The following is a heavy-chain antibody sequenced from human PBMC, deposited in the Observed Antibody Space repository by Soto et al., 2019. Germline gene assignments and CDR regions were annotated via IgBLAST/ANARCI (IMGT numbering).Heavy chain of an antibody. CDR1: GFTFDDYA. CDR3: AKDIFDRGDAFDI. CDR2: ISWNSGSI. J-gene: IGHJ3*02. V-gene: IGHV3-9*01. Sequence: EVQLVESGGGLVQPGRSLRLSCAASGFTFDDYAMHWVRQAPGKGLEWVSGISWNSGSIGYADSVKGRFTISRDNAKNSLYLKMNSLRAEDTALYYCAKDIFDRGDAFDIWGQGTMVTVSS.